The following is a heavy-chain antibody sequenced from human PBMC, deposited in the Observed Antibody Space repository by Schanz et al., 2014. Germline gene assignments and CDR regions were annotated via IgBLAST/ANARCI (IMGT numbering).Heavy chain of an antibody. CDR2: ISSSSSYT. D-gene: IGHD6-13*01. CDR1: GFTFSSYG. CDR3: ARDSGSSSWYPSDY. Sequence: EVQLVESGGGVVQPGRSRRLSCEASGFTFSSYGMHWVRQAPGKGLEWVSYISSSSSYTNYADSVKGRFTISRDNAKNSLYLQMNSLRAEDTAVYYCARDSGSSSWYPSDYWGQGTLVTVSS. V-gene: IGHV3-21*05. J-gene: IGHJ4*02.